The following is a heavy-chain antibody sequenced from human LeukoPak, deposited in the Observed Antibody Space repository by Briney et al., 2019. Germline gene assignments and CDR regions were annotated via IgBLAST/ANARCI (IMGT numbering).Heavy chain of an antibody. CDR1: GLTVSSNY. D-gene: IGHD1-26*01. CDR3: ATEVGS. J-gene: IGHJ5*02. V-gene: IGHV3-66*01. Sequence: GGSLRLSCEASGLTVSSNYISWVRQAPGKGLKWVSVTYVSRNTYYADSVKGRFTVSRDNTKNTLYLQMNSLRVEDSAVYYCATEVGSWGQGTLVAVSS. CDR2: TYVSRNT.